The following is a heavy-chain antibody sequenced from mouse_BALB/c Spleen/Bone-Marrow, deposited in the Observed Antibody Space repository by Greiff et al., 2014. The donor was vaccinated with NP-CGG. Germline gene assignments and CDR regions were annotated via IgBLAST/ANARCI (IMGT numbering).Heavy chain of an antibody. CDR1: GFNIKDTY. V-gene: IGHV14-3*02. J-gene: IGHJ4*01. D-gene: IGHD2-14*01. CDR3: AQGYDWAMDY. CDR2: IDPANGNT. Sequence: EVKLMESGAELVKPGASVKLSCTASGFNIKDTYIRWVKQRPEQGLEWIGRIDPANGNTKYDPKFQGKATITTDTSSNTAYLQLSSLTSEDTAVYYCAQGYDWAMDYWGQGTSVTVSS.